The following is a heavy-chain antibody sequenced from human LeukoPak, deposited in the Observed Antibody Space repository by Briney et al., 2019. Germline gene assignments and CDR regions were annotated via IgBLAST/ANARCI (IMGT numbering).Heavy chain of an antibody. J-gene: IGHJ4*02. CDR1: GFTFDDYA. Sequence: GGSLRLSCAASGFTFDDYAMHWVRQAPGKGLEWVSGISWNSGSIGYADSVKGRFTISRDNSKNTLYLQMNSLRAEDTAVYYCARGSITMVRGVWSVFDYWGQGTLVTVSS. D-gene: IGHD3-10*01. CDR2: ISWNSGSI. V-gene: IGHV3-9*01. CDR3: ARGSITMVRGVWSVFDY.